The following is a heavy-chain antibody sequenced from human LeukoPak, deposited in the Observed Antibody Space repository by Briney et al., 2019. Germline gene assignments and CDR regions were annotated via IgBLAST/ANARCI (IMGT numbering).Heavy chain of an antibody. CDR1: GGSISSYY. J-gene: IGHJ4*02. CDR2: IYNSGNT. V-gene: IGHV4-59*12. CDR3: ARDHRLGGSYGYYFDY. D-gene: IGHD1-26*01. Sequence: SETLSLTCSVSGGSISSYYWSWIRQSPENGLEWIGYIYNSGNTNYNLFLKSRVTISADTSKNQFSLKLTSVTAADTAVYYCARDHRLGGSYGYYFDYWGQGTLVTVSS.